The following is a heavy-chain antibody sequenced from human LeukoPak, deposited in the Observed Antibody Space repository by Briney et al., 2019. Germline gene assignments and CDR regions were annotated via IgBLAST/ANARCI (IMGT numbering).Heavy chain of an antibody. V-gene: IGHV4-4*01. CDR2: IYHSGST. J-gene: IGHJ4*02. D-gene: IGHD4-23*01. CDR3: VCNSWGFDY. CDR1: GGSISSSNW. Sequence: PSETLSLTCAVSGGSISSSNWWSWVRQPPGKGLEWIGEIYHSGSTNYNPSLKSRVTISVDKSKKQFSLKLSSVTAADTAVYCCVCNSWGFDYWGQGTLVTVSS.